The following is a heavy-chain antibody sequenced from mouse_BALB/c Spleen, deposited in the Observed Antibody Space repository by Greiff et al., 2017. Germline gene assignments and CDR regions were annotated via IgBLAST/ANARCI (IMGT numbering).Heavy chain of an antibody. D-gene: IGHD4-1*01. CDR3: ARSKGGTGYFDY. CDR2: INPGSGGT. V-gene: IGHV1-54*01. Sequence: VQLQQSGAELVRPGTSVKVSCKASGYAFTNYLIEWVKQRPGQGLEWIGVINPGSGGTNYNEKFKGKATLTADKSSSTAYMQLSSLTSDDSAVYFCARSKGGTGYFDYGGQGTTLTVSS. CDR1: GYAFTNYL. J-gene: IGHJ2*01.